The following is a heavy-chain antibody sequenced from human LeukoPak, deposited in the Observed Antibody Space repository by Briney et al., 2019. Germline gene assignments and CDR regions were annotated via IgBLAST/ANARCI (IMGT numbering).Heavy chain of an antibody. V-gene: IGHV4-4*02. J-gene: IGHJ5*02. CDR3: ARDGELLWFGEPGWFDP. CDR1: GGSIGSRNW. CDR2: IYQSGSS. D-gene: IGHD3-10*01. Sequence: SETLSLTCAVSGGSIGSRNWWSWVRQPPGKGLQWIGEIYQSGSSIYNPSLRSRVTMSVDKSKDQLSLKLSSVTAADTAVYYCARDGELLWFGEPGWFDPWGQGTLVTVSS.